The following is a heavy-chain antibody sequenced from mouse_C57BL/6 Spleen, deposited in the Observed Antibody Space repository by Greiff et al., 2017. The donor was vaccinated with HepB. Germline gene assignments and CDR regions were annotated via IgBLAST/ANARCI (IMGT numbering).Heavy chain of an antibody. V-gene: IGHV1-4*01. CDR3: AREDYGSSCAY. CDR2: INPSSGYT. Sequence: VKLMESGAELARPGASVKMSCKASGYTFTSYTMHWVKQRPGQGLEWIGYINPSSGYTKYNQKFKDKATLTADKSSSTAYMQLSSLTSEDSAVYYCAREDYGSSCAYWGQGTLVTVSA. CDR1: GYTFTSYT. D-gene: IGHD1-1*01. J-gene: IGHJ3*01.